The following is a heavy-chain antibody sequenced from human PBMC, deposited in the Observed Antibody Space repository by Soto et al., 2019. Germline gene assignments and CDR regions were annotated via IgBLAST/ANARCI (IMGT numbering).Heavy chain of an antibody. V-gene: IGHV3-21*01. J-gene: IGHJ6*02. CDR3: ARDHIVVVPAAIPEDNYYYYGMDV. CDR2: ISSSSSYI. CDR1: GFTFSSYS. Sequence: GGSLRLSCAASGFTFSSYSMNWVRQAPGKGLEWVSPISSSSSYIYYADSVKGRFTISRDNAKNSLYLQMNSLRAEDTAVYYCARDHIVVVPAAIPEDNYYYYGMDVWGQGTTVTVSS. D-gene: IGHD2-2*02.